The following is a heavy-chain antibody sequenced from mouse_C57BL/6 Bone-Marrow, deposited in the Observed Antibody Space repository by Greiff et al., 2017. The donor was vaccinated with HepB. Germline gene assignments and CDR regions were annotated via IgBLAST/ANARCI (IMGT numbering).Heavy chain of an antibody. D-gene: IGHD1-1*01. CDR2: INPSTGGT. J-gene: IGHJ2*01. V-gene: IGHV1-42*01. CDR1: GYSFTGYY. Sequence: EVQLQQSGPELVKPGASVKISCKASGYSFTGYYMNWVKQSPEKSLEWIGEINPSTGGTTYNQKFKAKATLTVDKSSSTAYMQLKSLTSEDSAVYYCARYYYYGSRIDYWGQGTTLTVSS. CDR3: ARYYYYGSRIDY.